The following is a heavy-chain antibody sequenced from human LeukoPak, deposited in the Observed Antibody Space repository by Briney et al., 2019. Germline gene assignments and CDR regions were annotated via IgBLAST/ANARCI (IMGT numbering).Heavy chain of an antibody. CDR1: GGSFSDYY. CDR3: ARVRSSGYYGRWSAYYFGY. V-gene: IGHV4-34*01. D-gene: IGHD3-22*01. CDR2: INHSGST. Sequence: SETLSLTCAVYGGSFSDYYWSWIRQPPGKGLEWIGEINHSGSTNYNPSLKSRVTISVDTSKNQFSLKLSSVTAADTAVYYCARVRSSGYYGRWSAYYFGYWGQGTLVTVSS. J-gene: IGHJ4*02.